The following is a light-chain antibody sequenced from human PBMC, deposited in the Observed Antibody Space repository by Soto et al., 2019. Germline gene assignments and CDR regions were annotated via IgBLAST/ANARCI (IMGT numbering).Light chain of an antibody. Sequence: QSVLTQPPSASGTPGQRVTISCSGSSSNIGTNYVYWYQHLPGTAPKLLIYRNNQRPSGVPDRFSGSKSGTSASLAITGLQAEDEADYYCQACDYSLTASVFGGGTKLTVL. CDR2: RNN. CDR3: QACDYSLTASV. J-gene: IGLJ3*02. CDR1: SSNIGTNY. V-gene: IGLV1-47*01.